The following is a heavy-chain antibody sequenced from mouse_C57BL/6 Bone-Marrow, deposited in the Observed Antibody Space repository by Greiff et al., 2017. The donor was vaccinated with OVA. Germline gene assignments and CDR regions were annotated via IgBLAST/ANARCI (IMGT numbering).Heavy chain of an antibody. V-gene: IGHV1-69*01. Sequence: QVQLQQPGAELVMPGASVKLSCKASGYTFTSYWMHWVKQRPGQGLEWIGEIDPSDSYINYNQKFKGKSTLTVDKSSSTAYMQLSSLTSEDSAVYYCARTGDLYYFDYWGQGTTLTVSS. CDR1: GYTFTSYW. CDR3: ARTGDLYYFDY. J-gene: IGHJ2*01. CDR2: IDPSDSYI.